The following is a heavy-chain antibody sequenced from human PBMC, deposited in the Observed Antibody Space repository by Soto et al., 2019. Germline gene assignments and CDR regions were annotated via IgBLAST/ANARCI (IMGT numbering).Heavy chain of an antibody. CDR3: ARERVTLVRGPQNWFDP. Sequence: QVHLVQSGGEVKKTGASVTVSCKASGYRFASYAIGWVRQAPGQGLEWVGWISAYNGNTRYAQKLQGRVTMTTDTSTSTAYMELRSLKSDDTAVYYCARERVTLVRGPQNWFDPWGQGTLVTVFS. D-gene: IGHD3-10*01. CDR2: ISAYNGNT. V-gene: IGHV1-18*01. J-gene: IGHJ5*02. CDR1: GYRFASYA.